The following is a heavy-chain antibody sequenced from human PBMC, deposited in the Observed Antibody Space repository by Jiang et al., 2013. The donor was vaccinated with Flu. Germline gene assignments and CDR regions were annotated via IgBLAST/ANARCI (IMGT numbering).Heavy chain of an antibody. D-gene: IGHD6-19*01. J-gene: IGHJ6*04. CDR3: ARVGSGWYEATSSGMDV. V-gene: IGHV1-18*01. Sequence: SGAEVKKPGASVKVSCKASGYTFTSYGISWVRQAPGQGLEWMGWISAYNGNTNYAQKLQGRVTMTTDTSTSTAYMELRSLRSDDTAVYYCARVGSGWYEATSSGMDVWGKGTTVTVSS. CDR1: GYTFTSYG. CDR2: ISAYNGNT.